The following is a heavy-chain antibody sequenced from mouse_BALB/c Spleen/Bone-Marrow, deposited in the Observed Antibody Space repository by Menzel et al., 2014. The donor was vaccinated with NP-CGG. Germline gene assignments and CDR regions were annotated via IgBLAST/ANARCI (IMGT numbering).Heavy chain of an antibody. CDR1: GFSLXGYG. V-gene: IGHV2-6-7*01. Sequence: QVQLKESGPGLVSPSQSLSITCTVSGFSLXGYGVNWVRQPPGKGLEWLGMIWGDGSTDYNSALKSRLSISKDNSKSQVFLKMNSLQTDDTARYYCARGEDYDDYYAMDYWGQGTSVTVSS. J-gene: IGHJ4*01. CDR2: IWGDGST. D-gene: IGHD2-4*01. CDR3: ARGEDYDDYYAMDY.